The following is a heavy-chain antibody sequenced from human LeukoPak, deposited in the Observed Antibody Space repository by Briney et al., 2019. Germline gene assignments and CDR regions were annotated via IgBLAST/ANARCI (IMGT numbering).Heavy chain of an antibody. V-gene: IGHV4-59*01. CDR1: GGSISSYY. CDR2: IYYSGST. Sequence: SETLSLTCTVSGGSISSYYWSWIRQPPGKGLEWIGYIYYSGSTNYNPSLKSRVTISVDTSKNQSSLKLSSVTAADTAVYYCARSYSSSLRKTKPNAFDIWGQGTMVTVSS. J-gene: IGHJ3*02. D-gene: IGHD6-6*01. CDR3: ARSYSSSLRKTKPNAFDI.